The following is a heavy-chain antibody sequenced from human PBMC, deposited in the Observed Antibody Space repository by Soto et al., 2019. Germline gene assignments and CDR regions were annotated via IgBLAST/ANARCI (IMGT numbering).Heavy chain of an antibody. V-gene: IGHV4-31*03. D-gene: IGHD3-10*01. J-gene: IGHJ4*02. CDR1: GGSISSGGYY. CDR2: IYYSGST. Sequence: QVQLQESGPGLVKPSQTLSLTCTVSGGSISSGGYYWSWIRQHPGKGLEWIGYIYYSGSTYYNPSLKSRVTISVDTSKNRFSRKLSSVTAADTAVYYCASGDYYGSGSYGALDYWGQGTLVTVSS. CDR3: ASGDYYGSGSYGALDY.